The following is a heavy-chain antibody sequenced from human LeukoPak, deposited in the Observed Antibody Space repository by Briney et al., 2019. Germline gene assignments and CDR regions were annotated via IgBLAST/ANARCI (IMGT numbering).Heavy chain of an antibody. V-gene: IGHV3-11*04. J-gene: IGHJ3*02. CDR2: ISSSGSTI. CDR3: ARLYYYDSSGAFDI. CDR1: GFTFSDYY. D-gene: IGHD3-22*01. Sequence: GGSLRLSCAASGFTFSDYYMSWIRQAPGKGLEWVSYISSSGSTIYYADSVKGRFTISRDNAKNSLYLQMNSLRAEDTAVYYCARLYYYDSSGAFDIWGQGTMVTVSS.